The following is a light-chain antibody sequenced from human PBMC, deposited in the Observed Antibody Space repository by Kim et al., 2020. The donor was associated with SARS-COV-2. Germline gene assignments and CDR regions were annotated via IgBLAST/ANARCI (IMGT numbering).Light chain of an antibody. CDR1: QSISSY. J-gene: IGKJ4*01. CDR3: QQSYSTLT. V-gene: IGKV1-39*01. Sequence: SASVGDRVTITCRASQSISSYLNWYQQKPGTAPKLLIYAASSLQSGVPSRFSGSGSGTDFTLTISSLQPEDFATYYCQQSYSTLTFGGGTKVDIK. CDR2: AAS.